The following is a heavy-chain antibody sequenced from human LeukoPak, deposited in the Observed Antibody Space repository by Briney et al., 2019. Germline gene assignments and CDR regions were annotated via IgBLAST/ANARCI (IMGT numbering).Heavy chain of an antibody. D-gene: IGHD2-8*02. CDR1: GFTFSSYS. J-gene: IGHJ3*02. V-gene: IGHV3-21*01. CDR3: ASGGLVAGDAFDI. Sequence: PGGSLRLSCAASGFTFSSYSMNWVRQAPGKGLEWVSSISSSSSYIYYADSVKGRFTISRDNAKNSLYLQMNSLRAEDTAVYYCASGGLVAGDAFDIWGQGTMVTVSS. CDR2: ISSSSSYI.